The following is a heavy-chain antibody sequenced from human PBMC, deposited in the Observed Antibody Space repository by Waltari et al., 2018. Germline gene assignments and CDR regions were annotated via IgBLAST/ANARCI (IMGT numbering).Heavy chain of an antibody. V-gene: IGHV4-30-4*08. J-gene: IGHJ6*03. CDR1: GGSISSGDYY. CDR3: ARTTAPSYYYYYYMDV. CDR2: IYYSGSN. D-gene: IGHD4-17*01. Sequence: QVQLQESGPGLVKPSQTLSLTCTVSGGSISSGDYYWSWIRQPPGKGLEWIGYIYYSGSNYYNPALKSRVTISVDTSKNQFSLKLSSVTAADTAVYYCARTTAPSYYYYYYMDVWGKGTTVTVSS.